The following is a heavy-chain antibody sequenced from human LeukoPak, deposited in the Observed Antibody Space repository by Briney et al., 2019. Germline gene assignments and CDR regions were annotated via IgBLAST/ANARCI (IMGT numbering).Heavy chain of an antibody. J-gene: IGHJ5*02. V-gene: IGHV3-21*01. CDR2: ISSSSYI. CDR3: ARGPTTVVTPLFDP. Sequence: GGSLRLSCAASGFTFSSYSMNWVRQAPGKGLEWVSSISSSSYIYYADSVKGRFTISRDNAKNSLYLQMNSLRAEDTAVYYCARGPTTVVTPLFDPWGQGTLVTVSS. CDR1: GFTFSSYS. D-gene: IGHD4-23*01.